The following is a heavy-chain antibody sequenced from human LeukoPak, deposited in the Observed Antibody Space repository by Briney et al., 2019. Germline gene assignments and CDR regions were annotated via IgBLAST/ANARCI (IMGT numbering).Heavy chain of an antibody. CDR2: INAGNGNT. CDR1: GYTFTSYA. D-gene: IGHD2-15*01. V-gene: IGHV1-3*01. J-gene: IGHJ4*02. Sequence: ASVKVSCKASGYTFTSYAMHWVRQAPGQRLEWMGWINAGNGNTKYSQKFQGRVTITRDTSASTAYMELSSLRSEDTAVYYCASRPLYCSGGSCSALYWGQGTLVTVSS. CDR3: ASRPLYCSGGSCSALY.